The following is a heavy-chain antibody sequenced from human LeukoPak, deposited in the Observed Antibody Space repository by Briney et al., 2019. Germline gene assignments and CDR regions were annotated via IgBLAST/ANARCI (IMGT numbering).Heavy chain of an antibody. Sequence: GGSLRLSCAASGFTFSSYAMHWVRQAPGKGLEWVAVISYDGSNKHSADSVKGRFTTSRDNSKNTLYLQMNSLRAEHPAVNFWGKAFNHGSSESGVGAYWGQGTLVTVSS. CDR3: GKAFNHGSSESGVGAY. J-gene: IGHJ4*02. CDR2: ISYDGSNK. D-gene: IGHD2-15*01. CDR1: GFTFSSYA. V-gene: IGHV3-30*18.